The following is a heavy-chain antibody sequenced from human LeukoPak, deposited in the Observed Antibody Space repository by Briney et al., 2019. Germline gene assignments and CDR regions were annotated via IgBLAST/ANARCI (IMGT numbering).Heavy chain of an antibody. CDR2: ISWDGGST. CDR1: GFTFDDYA. D-gene: IGHD6-13*01. V-gene: IGHV3-43D*04. J-gene: IGHJ6*04. Sequence: PGGSLRLSCAASGFTFDDYAMHWVRQAPGKGLEWVSLISWDGGSTYYADSVKGRFTISRDNSKNSLYLQINSLRAEDTALYYCAKDMPSAAAGTDYYGMDVWGKGTTVTVSS. CDR3: AKDMPSAAAGTDYYGMDV.